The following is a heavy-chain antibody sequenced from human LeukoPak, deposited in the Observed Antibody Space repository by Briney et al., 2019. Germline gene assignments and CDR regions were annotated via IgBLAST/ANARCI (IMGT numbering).Heavy chain of an antibody. CDR2: ISSSGSTI. CDR1: GFTFSSYE. J-gene: IGHJ4*02. V-gene: IGHV3-48*03. Sequence: GGSLRLSCAASGFTFSSYEMNWVRQAPGKGLEWVSYISSSGSTIYYADSVKGRFTISRDNAKNSLYLQMNSLRAEDTAVYYCARGGTAAAGTGIFDYWGQGTLVTVSS. D-gene: IGHD6-13*01. CDR3: ARGGTAAAGTGIFDY.